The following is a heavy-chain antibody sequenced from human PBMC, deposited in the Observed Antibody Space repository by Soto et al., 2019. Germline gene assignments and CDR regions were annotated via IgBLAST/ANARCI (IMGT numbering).Heavy chain of an antibody. Sequence: LRLSCAASGFTFRSYSMNRFRQAPGKGLEWVSAISSSSRYIYYSDSGKGRFTISRDNAKNSLYLQMNSLRAEDTAVYYCARDYYDSSSRFDPWGQGTLVTVSS. D-gene: IGHD3-22*01. CDR2: ISSSSRYI. CDR1: GFTFRSYS. CDR3: ARDYYDSSSRFDP. V-gene: IGHV3-21*01. J-gene: IGHJ5*02.